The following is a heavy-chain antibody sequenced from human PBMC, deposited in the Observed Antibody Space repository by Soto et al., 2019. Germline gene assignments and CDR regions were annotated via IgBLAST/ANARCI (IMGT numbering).Heavy chain of an antibody. CDR3: AKDYRRGYGGDAFDI. CDR1: GFTFSSYG. D-gene: IGHD4-17*01. J-gene: IGHJ3*02. CDR2: ISYDGSNK. Sequence: QVQLVESGGGVVQPGRSLRLSCAASGFTFSSYGMHWVRQAPGKGLEWVAVISYDGSNKYYADSVKGRFTISRDNSKNTLYLQMNSLRAEDTAVYYCAKDYRRGYGGDAFDIWGQGTVVTVSS. V-gene: IGHV3-30*18.